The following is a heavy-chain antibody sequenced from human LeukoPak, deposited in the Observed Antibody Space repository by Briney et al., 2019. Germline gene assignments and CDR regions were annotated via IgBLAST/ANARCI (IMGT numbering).Heavy chain of an antibody. CDR1: GYTFTSYG. V-gene: IGHV1-18*04. CDR2: ISAYNGNT. D-gene: IGHD5-18*01. Sequence: ASVKVSCKASGYTFTSYGISWVRQAPGQGLEWMGWISAYNGNTNYAQKLQGRVTMTTNTSTSTAYMELRSLRSDDTAVYYCARVDSYGYRGTFDYWGQGTLVTVSS. CDR3: ARVDSYGYRGTFDY. J-gene: IGHJ4*02.